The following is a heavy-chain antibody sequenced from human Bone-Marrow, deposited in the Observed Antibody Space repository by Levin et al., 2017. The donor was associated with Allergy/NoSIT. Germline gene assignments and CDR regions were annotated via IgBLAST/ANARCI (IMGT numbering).Heavy chain of an antibody. CDR1: GGSISSTNYY. V-gene: IGHV4-39*01. D-gene: IGHD6-19*01. Sequence: SETLSLTCTVSGGSISSTNYYWGWIRQPPGKGLECIGSINYSGATYYNLSLKSRVTMSIDTSKNQFSLNLSSVTAADTAVFYFARLPESITVTGGDDYWGQGTLVTVSS. J-gene: IGHJ4*02. CDR3: ARLPESITVTGGDDY. CDR2: INYSGAT.